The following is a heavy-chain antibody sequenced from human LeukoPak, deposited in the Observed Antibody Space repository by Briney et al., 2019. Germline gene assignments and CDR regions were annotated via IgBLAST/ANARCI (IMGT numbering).Heavy chain of an antibody. D-gene: IGHD3-10*01. J-gene: IGHJ6*03. CDR2: IHYSGST. CDR1: GGSINSYY. CDR3: ARTTMVRGTYYMDV. Sequence: SETLSLTCAVSGGSINSYYWSWIRQPPGKGLQWIGCIHYSGSTNYNPSLKSRVTISVDTSKNQFSLKLSSVTAADTAVYYCARTTMVRGTYYMDVWGKGTTVTISS. V-gene: IGHV4-59*01.